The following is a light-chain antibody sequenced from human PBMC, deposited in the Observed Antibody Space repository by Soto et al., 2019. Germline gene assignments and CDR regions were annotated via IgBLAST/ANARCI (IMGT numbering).Light chain of an antibody. CDR1: SGHSSYI. CDR3: ETWDSNSVV. J-gene: IGLJ2*01. CDR2: LEGSGSY. Sequence: QPVLTQSSSASASLGSWVRLTCTLSSGHSSYIIAWHQQQPGKAPRYLMKLEGSGSYNKGSGVPDRFSGSSSGAARYLTISNLQSEDEADYYCETWDSNSVVFGGGTKLTVL. V-gene: IGLV4-60*03.